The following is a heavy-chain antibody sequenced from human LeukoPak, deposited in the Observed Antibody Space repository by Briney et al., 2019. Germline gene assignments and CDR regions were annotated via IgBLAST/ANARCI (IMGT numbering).Heavy chain of an antibody. V-gene: IGHV3-23*01. D-gene: IGHD3-10*01. CDR2: ISGSGGNT. CDR1: GFSFSSYA. Sequence: GGSLRLSCAASGFSFSSYAMSWVRQAPGKGLEWVSSISGSGGNTYYADSVKGRFTISRDYSKNTLYLQMNSLRTEETAVYYCAKGPAMVRGTFDPGAREPWSPSPQ. CDR3: AKGPAMVRGTFDP. J-gene: IGHJ5*02.